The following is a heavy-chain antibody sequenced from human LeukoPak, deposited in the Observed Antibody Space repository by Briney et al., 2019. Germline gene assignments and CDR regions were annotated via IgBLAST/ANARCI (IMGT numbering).Heavy chain of an antibody. CDR2: IYTSGST. Sequence: PSETLSLTCTVSGGSISSGSYYRSWIRQPAGKGLEWIGRIYTSGSTYYNPSLKSRVTISVDTSKNQFSLKLSSVTAADTAVYYCARAQEYHSSSWYRGTLGNNWFDPWGQGTLVTVSS. D-gene: IGHD6-13*01. V-gene: IGHV4-61*02. CDR3: ARAQEYHSSSWYRGTLGNNWFDP. J-gene: IGHJ5*02. CDR1: GGSISSGSYY.